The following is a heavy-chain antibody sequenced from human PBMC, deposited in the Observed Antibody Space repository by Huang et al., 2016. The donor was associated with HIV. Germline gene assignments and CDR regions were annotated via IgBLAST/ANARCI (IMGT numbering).Heavy chain of an antibody. CDR1: GYAFADYF. Sequence: QVQLVQSGAEVKKPGASVKVSCKPSGYAFADYFIHWVRQAPGQGLGGMAWVNPNNGATNYDQKFLGRLTVTGDTSMRTAYMELSGLTSDDTAKYYCTRDGVAPDEEFDYWGQGTVIIVSS. CDR3: TRDGVAPDEEFDY. CDR2: VNPNNGAT. D-gene: IGHD5-12*01. J-gene: IGHJ4*02. V-gene: IGHV1-2*02.